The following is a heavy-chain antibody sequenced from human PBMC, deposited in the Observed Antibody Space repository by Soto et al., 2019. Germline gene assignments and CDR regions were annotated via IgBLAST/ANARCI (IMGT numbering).Heavy chain of an antibody. J-gene: IGHJ4*02. CDR3: ARGVILTGYSYYFDY. D-gene: IGHD3-9*01. Sequence: SETLSLTCTVSGGSISSSSYYWGWIRQPPGKGLEWIGSIYYSGSPYYNPSLKSRVTISVDTSKNQFSLKLSSVTAAATAVYYCARGVILTGYSYYFDYWGEGTLVTVSS. CDR2: IYYSGSP. V-gene: IGHV4-39*01. CDR1: GGSISSSSYY.